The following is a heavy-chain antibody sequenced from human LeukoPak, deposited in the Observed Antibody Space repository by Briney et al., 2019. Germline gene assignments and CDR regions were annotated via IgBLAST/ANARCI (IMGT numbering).Heavy chain of an antibody. J-gene: IGHJ4*02. CDR2: FDGNGPNT. D-gene: IGHD2-8*02. V-gene: IGHV3-23*01. CDR3: AKPRTTGLGWAQFDY. Sequence: GGSLRLSCAASGFTFSSFAMTWVRQAPGKGLEWVSGFDGNGPNTYYADSVEGRWTISRDNSRNTLYLEMNSLRPEDTAIYYCAKPRTTGLGWAQFDYWGQGSLVTVSS. CDR1: GFTFSSFA.